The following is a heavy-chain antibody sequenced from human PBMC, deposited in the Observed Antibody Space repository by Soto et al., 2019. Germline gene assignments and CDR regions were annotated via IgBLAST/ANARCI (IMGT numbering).Heavy chain of an antibody. V-gene: IGHV1-18*01. J-gene: IGHJ5*02. Sequence: GTSVKVSCKASRYTFTNYGISWVRQAPGQGLEWMGWINTYNGNTNHAQKLQGRVTMTTDTSTSTAYMELRSLRSDDTAVYYCARCVGSGTYYNQYTWFDPWGQGTLVTVSS. CDR1: RYTFTNYG. D-gene: IGHD3-10*01. CDR2: INTYNGNT. CDR3: ARCVGSGTYYNQYTWFDP.